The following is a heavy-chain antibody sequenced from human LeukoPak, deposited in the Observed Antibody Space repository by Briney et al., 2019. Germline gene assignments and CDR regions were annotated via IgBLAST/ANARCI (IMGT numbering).Heavy chain of an antibody. V-gene: IGHV5-51*01. CDR1: YW. Sequence: YWSWIRQPPGKGLEWMGIIYPGDSETRYSPSFQGQVTISADKSISTAYLQWSSLKASDTAIYYCARRVLAAVGYYFDDWGQGTLVTVSS. J-gene: IGHJ4*02. CDR3: ARRVLAAVGYYFDD. D-gene: IGHD6-13*01. CDR2: IYPGDSET.